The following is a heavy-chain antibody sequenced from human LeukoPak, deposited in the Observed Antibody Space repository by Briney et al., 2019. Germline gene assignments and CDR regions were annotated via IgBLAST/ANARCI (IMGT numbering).Heavy chain of an antibody. CDR1: GFTFSDYY. CDR2: ISSSGSTI. J-gene: IGHJ6*02. Sequence: PGGSLRLSCAASGFTFSDYYMSWIRQAPGKGLEWVSYISSSGSTIYYADSVKGRFTISRDNARNSLYLQMNSLRAEDTAVYYCARAPDYDFWSGYYPYYYYGMDVWGQGTTVTVSS. V-gene: IGHV3-11*01. D-gene: IGHD3-3*01. CDR3: ARAPDYDFWSGYYPYYYYGMDV.